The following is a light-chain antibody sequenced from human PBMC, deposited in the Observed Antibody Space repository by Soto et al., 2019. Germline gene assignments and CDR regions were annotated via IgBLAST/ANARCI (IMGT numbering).Light chain of an antibody. CDR2: EVS. Sequence: QSVLTQPPSASGSPGQSVTISCTGTSNDVGGYNYVSWYQQHPGKAPKIMISEVSKRPSGVPDRFSGSKSGNTASLTVSGLQAEDEADYYCSSYAGSNNWVFGGGTQLTVL. J-gene: IGLJ3*02. CDR3: SSYAGSNNWV. V-gene: IGLV2-8*01. CDR1: SNDVGGYNY.